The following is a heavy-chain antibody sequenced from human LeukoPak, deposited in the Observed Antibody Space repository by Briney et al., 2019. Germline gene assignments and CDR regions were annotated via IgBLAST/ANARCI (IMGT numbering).Heavy chain of an antibody. D-gene: IGHD2-2*01. CDR2: ISGSGGST. CDR1: GFTFSSYA. Sequence: GGSLRLSCAASGFTFSSYAMSWVRQAPGKGLEWVSAISGSGGSTYYTDSVKGRFTISRDNSKNTLYLQMNSLRAEDTAVYYCAKKEGVSTSLGWFDPWGQGTLVTVSS. V-gene: IGHV3-23*01. CDR3: AKKEGVSTSLGWFDP. J-gene: IGHJ5*02.